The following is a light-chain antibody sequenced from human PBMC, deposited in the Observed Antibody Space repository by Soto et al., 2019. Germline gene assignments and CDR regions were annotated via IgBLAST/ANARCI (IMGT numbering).Light chain of an antibody. Sequence: EIVMTQSPATLAVSPGERATLSCRASQSIGSNLAWYQQKPGQAPRLLIYSASTRATGIPARFSGSGSGTEFTLTISSLQSEDFAVYYCQQCSNWPPAFGQGTKVEIK. J-gene: IGKJ1*01. CDR1: QSIGSN. V-gene: IGKV3-15*01. CDR3: QQCSNWPPA. CDR2: SAS.